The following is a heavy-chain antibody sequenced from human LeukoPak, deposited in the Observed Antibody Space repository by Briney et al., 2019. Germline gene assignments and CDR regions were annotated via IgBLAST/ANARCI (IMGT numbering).Heavy chain of an antibody. CDR1: GFSFSNYW. J-gene: IGHJ4*02. Sequence: GASLRLSCAASGFSFSNYWMHWVRQAPGKGLEWVANIKQDGSEKYYVDSVKGRFTISRDNAKNSLYLQMNSLRAEDAAVYYCARGHDYWGQGTLVTVSS. CDR2: IKQDGSEK. V-gene: IGHV3-7*01. CDR3: ARGHDY.